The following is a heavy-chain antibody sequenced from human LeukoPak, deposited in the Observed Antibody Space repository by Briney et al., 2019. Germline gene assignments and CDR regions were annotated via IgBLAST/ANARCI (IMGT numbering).Heavy chain of an antibody. CDR3: AAQYQLPSNAFDI. CDR2: MQYDGSDK. J-gene: IGHJ3*02. CDR1: GFTFSNYG. Sequence: GGSLRLSCAASGFTFSNYGMHWVRQAPGKGLEWVAFMQYDGSDKFFADSVKGRFTISRDNSKNTLYLQMNSLRAEDTAVYYCAAQYQLPSNAFDIWGQGTMVTVSS. D-gene: IGHD2-2*01. V-gene: IGHV3-30*02.